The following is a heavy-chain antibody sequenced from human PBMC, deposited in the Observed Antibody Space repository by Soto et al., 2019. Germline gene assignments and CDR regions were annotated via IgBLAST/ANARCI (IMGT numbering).Heavy chain of an antibody. Sequence: PSETLSLTCTVSGGSVSSGSYYWSWIRQPPGKGLEWIGYIYYSGSTNYNPSLKSRVTISVDTSKNQFSLKLSSVPAADPAVYYCARGGGYDSMDYFDYWGQGTLVTVSS. V-gene: IGHV4-61*01. CDR1: GGSVSSGSYY. D-gene: IGHD5-12*01. J-gene: IGHJ4*02. CDR3: ARGGGYDSMDYFDY. CDR2: IYYSGST.